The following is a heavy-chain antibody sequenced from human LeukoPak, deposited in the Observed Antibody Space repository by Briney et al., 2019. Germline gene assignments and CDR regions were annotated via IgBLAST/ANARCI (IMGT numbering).Heavy chain of an antibody. Sequence: SVKVSCKASGYTFTSYYMHWVRQAPGQGLEWMGRIIPILGIANYAQKFQGRVTITADKSTSTAYMELSSLRSEDTAVYYCARSKHTWDYDILTGYSPDAFDIWGQGTMVTVSS. CDR3: ARSKHTWDYDILTGYSPDAFDI. CDR2: IIPILGIA. J-gene: IGHJ3*02. CDR1: GYTFTSYY. V-gene: IGHV1-69*02. D-gene: IGHD3-9*01.